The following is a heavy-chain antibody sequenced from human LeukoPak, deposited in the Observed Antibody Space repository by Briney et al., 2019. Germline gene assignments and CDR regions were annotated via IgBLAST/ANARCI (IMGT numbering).Heavy chain of an antibody. V-gene: IGHV1-18*04. CDR1: GYTFTSYG. CDR3: ARDVAYCGGDCYYDVFDV. CDR2: ISPYNGNR. D-gene: IGHD2-21*02. Sequence: ASVKVSCKASGYTFTSYGISWVRQAPGQGLEWMGWISPYNGNRYYAQKLQGRVTMTTDTPTSTAYMELRSLRSDDTAVYYCARDVAYCGGDCYYDVFDVWGQGTMVTVSS. J-gene: IGHJ3*01.